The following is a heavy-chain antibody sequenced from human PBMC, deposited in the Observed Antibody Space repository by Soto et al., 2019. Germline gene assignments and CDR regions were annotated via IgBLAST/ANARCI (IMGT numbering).Heavy chain of an antibody. Sequence: TLSVNCVFSGGSMSRGCQSLSLIRQPPGKGLEWLGFIYYTGSTYYNPSLKSRVTLSVDRSKNQFSLNLTSVTAADTAMYFCARAPRGLPPDMEVWGQGTTVTVSS. CDR3: ARAPRGLPPDMEV. D-gene: IGHD3-10*01. CDR2: IYYTGST. V-gene: IGHV4-30-2*01. CDR1: GGSMSRGCQS. J-gene: IGHJ6*02.